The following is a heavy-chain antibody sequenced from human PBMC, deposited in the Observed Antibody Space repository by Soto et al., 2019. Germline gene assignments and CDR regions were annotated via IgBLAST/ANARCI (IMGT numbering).Heavy chain of an antibody. V-gene: IGHV3-23*01. J-gene: IGHJ4*02. D-gene: IGHD6-19*01. CDR1: GFTFSTYA. Sequence: GGSLRLSCAASGFTFSTYAMSWVRQAPGKGLEWVSSIVNSGGSTNYADSVKGRCTLSRDNSKNTLYLQMNSLRAEDTAVYYCAKNRGTSVWYNFDYWGQGTLVTVSS. CDR3: AKNRGTSVWYNFDY. CDR2: IVNSGGST.